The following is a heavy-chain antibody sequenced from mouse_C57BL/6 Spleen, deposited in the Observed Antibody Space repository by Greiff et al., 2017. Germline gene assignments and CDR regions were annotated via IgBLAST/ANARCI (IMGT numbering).Heavy chain of an antibody. CDR1: GYTFTNYW. V-gene: IGHV1-63*01. CDR2: IYPGGGYT. D-gene: IGHD3-3*01. Sequence: QVQLKQSGAELVRPGTSVKMSCKASGYTFTNYWIGWAKQRPGHGLEWIGDIYPGGGYTNYNEKFKGKATLTADKSSSTAYMQFSSLTSEDSAIYYCAREGTWYFDYWGQGTTLTVSS. J-gene: IGHJ2*01. CDR3: AREGTWYFDY.